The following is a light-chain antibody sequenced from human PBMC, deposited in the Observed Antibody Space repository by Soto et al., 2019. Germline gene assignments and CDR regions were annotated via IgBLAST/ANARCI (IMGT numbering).Light chain of an antibody. Sequence: DVQVPQSPSTLSASVGDRVTITCRASQSISSWLAWYQQKPGKAPKLLIYKASSLESGVPSRFSGSGSGTEFTLTISSLQPDDFATYYCQQYNSYWTFGQGTKV. CDR2: KAS. CDR3: QQYNSYWT. V-gene: IGKV1-5*03. CDR1: QSISSW. J-gene: IGKJ1*01.